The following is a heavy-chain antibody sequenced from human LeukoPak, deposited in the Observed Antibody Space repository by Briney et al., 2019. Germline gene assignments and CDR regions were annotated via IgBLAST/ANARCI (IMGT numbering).Heavy chain of an antibody. CDR2: IYYSGST. CDR1: GGSISSGDYY. V-gene: IGHV4-30-4*01. J-gene: IGHJ4*02. CDR3: ASGVVVVAVDY. D-gene: IGHD2-15*01. Sequence: KPSETLSLTCTVSGGSISSGDYYWRWIRQPPGKGLEWIGYIYYSGSTYYNPSLKSRVTISVDTSKNQFSLKLSSVTAADTAVYYCASGVVVVAVDYWGQGTLVTVSS.